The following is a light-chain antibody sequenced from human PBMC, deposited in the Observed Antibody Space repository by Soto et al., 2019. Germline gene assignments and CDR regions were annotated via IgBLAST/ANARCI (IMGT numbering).Light chain of an antibody. V-gene: IGLV1-36*01. CDR3: AAWDDNLNGVV. J-gene: IGLJ2*01. Sequence: QSVLTQPPSVSEAPRQRVTISCSGSSSNIGKNAVNWYQQVPGRTPKLLIYYDNLLPSGVSDRFSGSKSGTLASLAITGLQSEDEADYYCAAWDDNLNGVVFGGGTKLTVL. CDR2: YDN. CDR1: SSNIGKNA.